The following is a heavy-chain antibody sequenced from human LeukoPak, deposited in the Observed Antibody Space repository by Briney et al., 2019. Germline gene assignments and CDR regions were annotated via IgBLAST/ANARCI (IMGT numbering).Heavy chain of an antibody. Sequence: GASVKVSCKASGYTFTSYDINWVRQATGQGLEWMGWMNPNSGNTGYAQKFQGRVTITRNTSISTAYMELSSLRSEDTAVYYCARGRQEYSSGWWYYYYYYMDVWGKGTTVTVSS. CDR2: MNPNSGNT. V-gene: IGHV1-8*03. D-gene: IGHD6-19*01. J-gene: IGHJ6*03. CDR1: GYTFTSYD. CDR3: ARGRQEYSSGWWYYYYYYMDV.